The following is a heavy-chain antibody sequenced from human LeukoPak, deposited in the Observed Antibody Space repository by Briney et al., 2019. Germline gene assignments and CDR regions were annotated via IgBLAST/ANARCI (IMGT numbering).Heavy chain of an antibody. CDR3: TRYDYGSYAFDY. J-gene: IGHJ4*02. D-gene: IGHD4-17*01. V-gene: IGHV3-49*03. CDR1: GFTSGDYA. Sequence: TLSLSCTASGFTSGDYAMSWFRRAPGKGLEWVGFIRSKADGGTTEYAASVKGRFAISRDDSKSIAYLQMNSLKMEDTAVYYCTRYDYGSYAFDYWGKGT. CDR2: IRSKADGGTT.